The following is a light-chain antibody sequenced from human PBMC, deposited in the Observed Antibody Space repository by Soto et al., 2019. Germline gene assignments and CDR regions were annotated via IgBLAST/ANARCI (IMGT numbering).Light chain of an antibody. CDR2: LGS. J-gene: IGKJ4*01. CDR1: QSVRHSNGYSC. V-gene: IGKV2-28*01. CDR3: MQALQAAQLT. Sequence: VMTQCPLSLPVTPGKPGSWSCCSVQSVRHSNGYSCLDGYLQKPGQSPQLLIYLGSNRASGVPDRLSGSGSGTDFTLKISRVEDEDVGVYYCMQALQAAQLTFGGGTKVDIK.